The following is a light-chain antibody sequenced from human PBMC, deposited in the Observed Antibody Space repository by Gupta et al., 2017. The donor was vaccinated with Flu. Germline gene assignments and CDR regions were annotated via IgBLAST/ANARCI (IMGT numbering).Light chain of an antibody. V-gene: IGLV3-25*02. CDR3: QSADSSGTYGV. Sequence: SYELPQPPSVSVSPGQTARITCSGDALPKQYAYWYQQKPGQAPVLVIYKDSERPSGIPERFSGSSSGTTVTLTISGVQAEDEADYYCQSADSSGTYGVFGGGTTLTVL. J-gene: IGLJ2*01. CDR1: ALPKQY. CDR2: KDS.